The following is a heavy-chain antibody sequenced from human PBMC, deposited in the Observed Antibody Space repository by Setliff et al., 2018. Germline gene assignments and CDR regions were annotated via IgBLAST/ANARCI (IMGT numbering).Heavy chain of an antibody. V-gene: IGHV3-74*01. Sequence: GGSLRLSCEASGFSLSNYIMHWVRQAPGKGLVWVSRIGSDGSFTNYADSVKGRFTISRDNAKNTLFLQMRSLRAEDTAVYYCLREDKAMDFDYWGQGTRVT. D-gene: IGHD5-18*01. J-gene: IGHJ4*02. CDR2: IGSDGSFT. CDR3: LREDKAMDFDY. CDR1: GFSLSNYI.